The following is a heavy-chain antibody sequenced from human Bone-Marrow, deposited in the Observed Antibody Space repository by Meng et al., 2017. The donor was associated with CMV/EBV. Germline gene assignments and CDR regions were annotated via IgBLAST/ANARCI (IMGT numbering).Heavy chain of an antibody. J-gene: IGHJ4*02. V-gene: IGHV1-2*02. CDR2: INPNSGGT. Sequence: ASVKVSCKASGYTFTGYYMHWVRQAPGQGLEWMGWINPNSGGTNYAQKFQGRVTMTRDTSIRTAYMELSRLRSEDTAGDYWARGGGRSYPFDYLGQGTLVTVPS. D-gene: IGHD1-26*01. CDR3: ARGGGRSYPFDY. CDR1: GYTFTGYY.